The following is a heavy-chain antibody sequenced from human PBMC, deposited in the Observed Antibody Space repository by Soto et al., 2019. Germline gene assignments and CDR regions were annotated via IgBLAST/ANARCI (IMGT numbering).Heavy chain of an antibody. CDR1: GFSLSTDGAG. CDR2: IYWDDDK. D-gene: IGHD3-3*01. V-gene: IGHV2-5*02. J-gene: IGHJ4*02. Sequence: QITLKESGPTLVKPTQTLTLTCTFSGFSLSTDGAGVGWIRQPPGKALEWLALIYWDDDKRYSPSLRTKIFITKDTSKNQVVLTVTNVDPVDTATYYCAHRSRSDFLSGTFDRWGQGTLVTVSS. CDR3: AHRSRSDFLSGTFDR.